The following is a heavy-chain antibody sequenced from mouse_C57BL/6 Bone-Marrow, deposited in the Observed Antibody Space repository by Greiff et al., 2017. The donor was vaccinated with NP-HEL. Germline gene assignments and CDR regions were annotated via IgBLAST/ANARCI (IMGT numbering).Heavy chain of an antibody. CDR1: GYTFTSYW. D-gene: IGHD1-1*01. J-gene: IGHJ3*01. CDR2: IDPSDSYT. V-gene: IGHV1-69*01. Sequence: VKLQQPGAELVMPGASVKLSCKASGYTFTSYWMHWVKQRPGQGLEWIGEIDPSDSYTNYNQKFKGKSTLTVDKSSSTAYMQLSSLTSEDSAVYYCASPVYYGSSLFAYWGQGTLVTVSA. CDR3: ASPVYYGSSLFAY.